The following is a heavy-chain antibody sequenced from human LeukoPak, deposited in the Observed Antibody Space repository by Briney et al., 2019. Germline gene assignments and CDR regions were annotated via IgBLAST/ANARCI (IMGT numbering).Heavy chain of an antibody. CDR1: GYTFTSLD. D-gene: IGHD2-15*01. CDR2: INPNSGGT. Sequence: ASVKVSCKASGYTFTSLDINWVRQAPGQGLEWMGWINPNSGGTNYAQKFQGRVTMTRDTSISTAYMELSRLRSDDTAVYYCARPTPLHAFDIWGQGTMVTVSS. CDR3: ARPTPLHAFDI. J-gene: IGHJ3*02. V-gene: IGHV1-2*02.